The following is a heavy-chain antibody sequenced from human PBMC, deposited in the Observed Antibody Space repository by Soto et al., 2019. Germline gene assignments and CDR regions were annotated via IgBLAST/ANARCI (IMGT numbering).Heavy chain of an antibody. V-gene: IGHV4-39*01. CDR2: IYYSGST. CDR3: ARSSIAALTNWFDP. D-gene: IGHD6-6*01. Sequence: SETLSLTCTVSGGSISSSSYYWGWIRQPPGKGLEWIGSIYYSGSTYYNPSLKSRVTISVDTSKNQFSLKLSSVTAADTAVYYCARSSIAALTNWFDPWGQGTLVTVSS. J-gene: IGHJ5*02. CDR1: GGSISSSSYY.